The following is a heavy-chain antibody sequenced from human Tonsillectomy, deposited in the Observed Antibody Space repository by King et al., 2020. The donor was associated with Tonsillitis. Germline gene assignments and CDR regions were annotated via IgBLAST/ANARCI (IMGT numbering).Heavy chain of an antibody. Sequence: QLQESGPGLVKPSQTLSLTCTVSGGSISSGGYYWSWIRQHPGKGLEWIGYIYYSGSTYYNPSLKSRVTISVDTSKNQFSLKLSSVTAADTAVYYCARTTVTIFGVVILGTWFDPWGQGTLVTVSS. CDR2: IYYSGST. D-gene: IGHD3-3*01. CDR1: GGSISSGGYY. J-gene: IGHJ5*02. V-gene: IGHV4-31*03. CDR3: ARTTVTIFGVVILGTWFDP.